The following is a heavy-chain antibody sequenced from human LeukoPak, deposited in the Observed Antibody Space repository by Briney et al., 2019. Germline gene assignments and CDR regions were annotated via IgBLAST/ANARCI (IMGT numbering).Heavy chain of an antibody. Sequence: SVKVSCKASGDTFRSYAINWVRQAPGQGLEWMGRIIPMLSITNYAQKLQGRVTITADKSTNTAYMELSSLRSEDTAVYYCATYNVDYYDTSDGMDVWGQGTTVTVSS. D-gene: IGHD3-22*01. CDR1: GDTFRSYA. CDR2: IIPMLSIT. CDR3: ATYNVDYYDTSDGMDV. V-gene: IGHV1-69*04. J-gene: IGHJ6*02.